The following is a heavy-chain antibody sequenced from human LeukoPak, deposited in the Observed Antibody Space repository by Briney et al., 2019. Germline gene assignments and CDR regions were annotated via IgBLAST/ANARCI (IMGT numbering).Heavy chain of an antibody. CDR1: GGSISSYY. J-gene: IGHJ4*02. V-gene: IGHV4-59*01. D-gene: IGHD5-18*01. CDR2: IYYSGST. CDR3: ARVGNRYSYGYSFDY. Sequence: SETLSLTCTVSGGSISSYYWSWIRQPPGKGLEWIGYIYYSGSTNYNPSLKSRVTISVDTSKNQFSLKLSSVTAADTAVYYCARVGNRYSYGYSFDYWGQGTLVTVPS.